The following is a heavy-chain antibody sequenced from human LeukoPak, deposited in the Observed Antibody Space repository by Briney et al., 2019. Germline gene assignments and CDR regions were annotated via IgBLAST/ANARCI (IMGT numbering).Heavy chain of an antibody. CDR1: GFTFSTYA. V-gene: IGHV3-30*04. CDR3: ARRDSSTSSESRDYALDI. J-gene: IGHJ3*02. CDR2: ISFDAKNI. D-gene: IGHD3-22*01. Sequence: GGSLRLSCAASGFTFSTYAVHWVRQAPGKGLEWVTIISFDAKNIYYADSVKGRFTISRDNSKSTLYLQMNSLRTEDTAVYYCARRDSSTSSESRDYALDIWGQGTMVTVSS.